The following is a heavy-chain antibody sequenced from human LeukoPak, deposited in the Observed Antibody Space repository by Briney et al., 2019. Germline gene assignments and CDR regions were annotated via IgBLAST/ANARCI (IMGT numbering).Heavy chain of an antibody. D-gene: IGHD6-13*01. CDR2: ISPSGGIT. Sequence: GGSLRLSCAASGFTFSSHGMNWVRQAPGKGLEWVSGISPSGGITYYTDSVKGRFTISRGNSKNTVSLQMNSLRGEDTAVYYCAKDRESSSWYPYYYYMDVWGKGTTVTVSS. CDR1: GFTFSSHG. CDR3: AKDRESSSWYPYYYYMDV. J-gene: IGHJ6*03. V-gene: IGHV3-23*01.